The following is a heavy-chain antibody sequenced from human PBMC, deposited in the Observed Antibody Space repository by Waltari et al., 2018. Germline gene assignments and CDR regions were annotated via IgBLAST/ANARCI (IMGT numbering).Heavy chain of an antibody. CDR3: SRSPAGYSRSDY. CDR2: IDNDGSGT. D-gene: IGHD5-18*01. J-gene: IGHJ4*02. Sequence: EVRLEDSVGGLVQPGGSLRLSGAVSGFAFSSYWMHWVRQAPGKGLVWVSRIDNDGSGTTYADSVMGRFTISRDNAKNTVYLEMNSLRAEDTAVYYCSRSPAGYSRSDYWGQGTLVTVSS. CDR1: GFAFSSYW. V-gene: IGHV3-74*01.